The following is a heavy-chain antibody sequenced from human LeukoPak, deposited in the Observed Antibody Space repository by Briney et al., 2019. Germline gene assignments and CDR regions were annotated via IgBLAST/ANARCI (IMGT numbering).Heavy chain of an antibody. J-gene: IGHJ4*02. V-gene: IGHV1-69*13. D-gene: IGHD3-16*02. CDR2: IIPIFGTA. CDR1: GGTFSSYA. CDR3: ATSDYYDYVWGSYRNLDY. Sequence: SVKLCCTASGGTFSSYAISWVRPAPGQGLEWMGGIIPIFGTANYTQKFQGRVTITADESTRTAYMELSSLRSEDTAVYYCATSDYYDYVWGSYRNLDYWGQGTLVTVSS.